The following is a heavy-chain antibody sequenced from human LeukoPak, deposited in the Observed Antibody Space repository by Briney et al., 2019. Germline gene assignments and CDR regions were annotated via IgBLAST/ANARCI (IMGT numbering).Heavy chain of an antibody. V-gene: IGHV3-53*01. CDR1: GFTVSRHY. Sequence: PGGSLRLSCAASGFTVSRHYMSWFRQAPGKGLEWVSAIYTDGRTFYADAAKGRFTISRDNAKNTLYLQMNSLRAEDTAMYYCATLWGGLGDIWGQGTVVTVSS. CDR2: IYTDGRT. J-gene: IGHJ3*02. CDR3: ATLWGGLGDI. D-gene: IGHD7-27*01.